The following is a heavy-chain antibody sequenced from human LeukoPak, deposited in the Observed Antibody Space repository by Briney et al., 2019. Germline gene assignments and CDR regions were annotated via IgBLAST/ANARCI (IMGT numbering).Heavy chain of an antibody. D-gene: IGHD5-24*01. Sequence: ASVKVSCKASGYTFTGYYMHWVRQAPGQGLEWMGWINPNSGGTNYAQKFQGWVTMTRDTSISTAYMELSRLRSDDTAVYYCASPLLADGDAFDIWGQGTMVTVSS. CDR3: ASPLLADGDAFDI. V-gene: IGHV1-2*04. CDR1: GYTFTGYY. J-gene: IGHJ3*02. CDR2: INPNSGGT.